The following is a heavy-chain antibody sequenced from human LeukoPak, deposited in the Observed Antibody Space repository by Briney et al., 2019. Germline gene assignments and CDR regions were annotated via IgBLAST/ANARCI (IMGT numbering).Heavy chain of an antibody. D-gene: IGHD5-18*01. Sequence: PSETLSPTCTVSGGSISSYYWSWIRQPAGKGLEWIGRIYTGGRTNYNPSLKSRVTMSVDTSKNQFSLKLNSVTAADTAVYYCARGGEDTANDYWGQGTLVTVSS. V-gene: IGHV4-4*07. CDR2: IYTGGRT. CDR1: GGSISSYY. CDR3: ARGGEDTANDY. J-gene: IGHJ4*02.